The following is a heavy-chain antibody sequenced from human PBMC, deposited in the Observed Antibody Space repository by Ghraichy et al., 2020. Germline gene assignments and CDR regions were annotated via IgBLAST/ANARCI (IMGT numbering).Heavy chain of an antibody. V-gene: IGHV4-34*01. J-gene: IGHJ4*02. CDR2: INHSGST. Sequence: SETLSLTCAVYGGSFSGYYWSWIRQPPGKGLEWIGEINHSGSTNYNPSLKSRVTISVDTSKNQFSLKLSSVTAADTAVYYCARRTTVTSYYSDYWGQGTLVTVSS. CDR1: GGSFSGYY. D-gene: IGHD4-17*01. CDR3: ARRTTVTSYYSDY.